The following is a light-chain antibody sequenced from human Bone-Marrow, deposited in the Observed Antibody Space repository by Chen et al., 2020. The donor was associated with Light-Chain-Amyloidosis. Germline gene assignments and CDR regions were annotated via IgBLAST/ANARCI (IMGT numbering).Light chain of an antibody. CDR2: AVS. J-gene: IGLJ1*01. Sequence: QSALTQPAPVSGSPGQSITISCPGTGGAVGTYNYFSWYQQHPGKAPKLMIYAVSNRPSGVSKRFSGSKSGNTASLTISGLQAEDEADYYCSSFTSSSSYVFGPGTKVTVL. CDR1: GGAVGTYNY. CDR3: SSFTSSSSYV. V-gene: IGLV2-14*01.